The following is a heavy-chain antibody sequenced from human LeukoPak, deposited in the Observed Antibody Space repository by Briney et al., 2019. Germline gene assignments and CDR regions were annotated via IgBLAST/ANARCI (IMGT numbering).Heavy chain of an antibody. CDR3: ASRPRGNAIDI. CDR1: GGSISSSSYY. V-gene: IGHV4-39*01. Sequence: SETLSLTCTVSGGSISSSSYYLAWLRQPPGKGLEWIGRIYYSGSTHYNPCLKSRDTVSVDTSKNHFSLKLSSVTAAHTAVYYWASRPRGNAIDIWGQGTMVTVSS. J-gene: IGHJ3*02. CDR2: IYYSGST.